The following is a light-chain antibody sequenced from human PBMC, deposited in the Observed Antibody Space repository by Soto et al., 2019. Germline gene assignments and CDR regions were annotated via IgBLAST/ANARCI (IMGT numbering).Light chain of an antibody. CDR3: QQDYNLRT. J-gene: IGKJ1*01. Sequence: PGVRVTLSCRASPGVSRSYLTWYQQKPGQAPRLLIYGASTRATGIPARFSGSGSGTDFTLTISSLQPEDFAVYYCQQDYNLRTFGQGTKVEIK. CDR2: GAS. V-gene: IGKV3D-7*01. CDR1: PGVSRSY.